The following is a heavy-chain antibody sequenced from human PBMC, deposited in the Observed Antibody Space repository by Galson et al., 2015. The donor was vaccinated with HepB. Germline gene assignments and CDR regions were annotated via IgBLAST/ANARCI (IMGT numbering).Heavy chain of an antibody. J-gene: IGHJ4*02. CDR3: AGLYHGDYIFDY. D-gene: IGHD4-17*01. V-gene: IGHV3-73*01. CDR1: GFTFSGTA. CDR2: IRGKDNSYAT. Sequence: SLRLSCAASGFTFSGTAMHWVRQASGKGLEWVGRIRGKDNSYATAYAASVKGRFTVTRDDSKNTAYLQMNGLTAEDSAVYYCAGLYHGDYIFDYWGRGTTVIVSS.